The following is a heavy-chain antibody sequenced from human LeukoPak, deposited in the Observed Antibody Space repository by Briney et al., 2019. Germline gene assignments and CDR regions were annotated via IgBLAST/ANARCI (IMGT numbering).Heavy chain of an antibody. D-gene: IGHD3-16*02. Sequence: GGSLRLSCAASGFSFSVYWMHWVRQAPGKGPVWVSRIKTDGSITDYADSVKGRFTISRDNAKNTLYLQMNSLRAEDTAVYYCAKDLIATGVYYFEYWGQGTLVTVSS. CDR3: AKDLIATGVYYFEY. J-gene: IGHJ4*02. V-gene: IGHV3-74*01. CDR2: IKTDGSIT. CDR1: GFSFSVYW.